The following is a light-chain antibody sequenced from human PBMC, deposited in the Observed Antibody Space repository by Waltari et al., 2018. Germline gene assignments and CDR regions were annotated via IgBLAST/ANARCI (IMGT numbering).Light chain of an antibody. CDR1: RSVSSSY. CDR3: QQYGSSPLT. CDR2: GAS. Sequence: EIVLTQSPGTLSLSPGERATLSCRASRSVSSSYLAWYQRKPGQAPRLLIYGASIRATGIPDGFSGGGSGTDFTLTISRLEPEDFAVYYCQQYGSSPLTFGGGTKVEIK. J-gene: IGKJ4*01. V-gene: IGKV3-20*01.